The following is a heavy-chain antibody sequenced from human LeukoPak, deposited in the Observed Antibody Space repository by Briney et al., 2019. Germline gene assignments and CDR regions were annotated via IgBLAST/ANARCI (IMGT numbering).Heavy chain of an antibody. CDR3: ARDGDTRAPTY. D-gene: IGHD3-10*01. CDR2: IYHSGSA. Sequence: SETLSLTCAVSGASISSSNWWSWVRQPPGKGLEWIGGIYHSGSANYNPSLKSRITISVDKSKNQFSLKLNSVTAADTAVYYCARDGDTRAPTYWGQGTLVTVSS. J-gene: IGHJ4*02. V-gene: IGHV4-4*02. CDR1: GASISSSNW.